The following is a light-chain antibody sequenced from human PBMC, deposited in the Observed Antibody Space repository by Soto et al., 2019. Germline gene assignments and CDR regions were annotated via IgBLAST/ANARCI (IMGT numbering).Light chain of an antibody. CDR3: QQYGSFPWT. CDR2: GAS. CDR1: ESVSSN. Sequence: EVVMTQSPATLSVSPGERATLSCRASESVSSNLAWYQQRPGQAPRPLIYGASSRVPGIPDRFSGSGSGTDFTLTISRLESEDFAVYYCQQYGSFPWTFGQGTKVDIK. V-gene: IGKV3-20*01. J-gene: IGKJ1*01.